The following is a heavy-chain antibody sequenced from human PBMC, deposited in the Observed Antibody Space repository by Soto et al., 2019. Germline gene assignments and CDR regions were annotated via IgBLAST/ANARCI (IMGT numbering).Heavy chain of an antibody. Sequence: GESLKSSCQGSGYSFASYLIGWVRQMPGKDLDWMGIIYPGDSDTRYSPSFQGQVTIAADKSLRTAYLQWTNLKASDTALYYCARTRSFTLGFYYDGMDVWGQGTTVTVSS. CDR3: ARTRSFTLGFYYDGMDV. D-gene: IGHD6-6*01. CDR1: GYSFASYL. V-gene: IGHV5-51*01. J-gene: IGHJ6*02. CDR2: IYPGDSDT.